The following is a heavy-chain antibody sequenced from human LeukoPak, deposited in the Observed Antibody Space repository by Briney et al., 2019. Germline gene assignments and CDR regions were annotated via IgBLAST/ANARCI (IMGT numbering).Heavy chain of an antibody. CDR1: GGSFSGYY. J-gene: IGHJ4*02. D-gene: IGHD3-16*01. Sequence: SETLSLTCAVYGGSFSGYYWSWIRQPPGKGLEWIGEINHSGSTNYNPSLKSRVTISVDTSKNQFSLKLSSVTAADTAVYYCAKDWGTSGDGSSFGFFDYWGQGALVTVSS. V-gene: IGHV4-34*01. CDR2: INHSGST. CDR3: AKDWGTSGDGSSFGFFDY.